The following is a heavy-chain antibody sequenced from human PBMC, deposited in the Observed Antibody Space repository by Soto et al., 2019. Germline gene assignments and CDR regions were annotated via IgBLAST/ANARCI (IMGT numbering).Heavy chain of an antibody. V-gene: IGHV3-48*02. CDR3: ARDPAAVTWYFFDS. CDR1: GFTFSTYN. D-gene: IGHD2-8*02. CDR2: ISSSSTII. Sequence: EVQLVESGGGLVQPGGSLRLSCAASGFTFSTYNMNWVRQAPGKGLEWVSSISSSSTIIYYADSVKGRFTISRDNAYNSLYLQMNSLRDEDTAVYYCARDPAAVTWYFFDSWGQGTLVTVSS. J-gene: IGHJ4*02.